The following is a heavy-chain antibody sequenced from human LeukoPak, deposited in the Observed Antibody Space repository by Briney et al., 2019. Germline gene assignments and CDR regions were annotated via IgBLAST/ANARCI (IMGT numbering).Heavy chain of an antibody. V-gene: IGHV4-34*01. Sequence: PSETLSLTCAVYGGSFSGYYWSWIRQPPGKGLEWIGEINHSGSTNYNPSLKSRVTISVDTSKNQFSLKLSSVTAADTAEYYCARERSGTYDFWSGYYKGKYYFDYWGQGTLVTVSS. CDR2: INHSGST. D-gene: IGHD3-3*01. J-gene: IGHJ4*02. CDR1: GGSFSGYY. CDR3: ARERSGTYDFWSGYYKGKYYFDY.